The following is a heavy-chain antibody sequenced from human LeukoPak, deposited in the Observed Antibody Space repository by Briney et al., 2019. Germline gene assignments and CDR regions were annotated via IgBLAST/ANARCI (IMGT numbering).Heavy chain of an antibody. Sequence: GASVKVSCKASGYTFTSYAMNWVRQAPGQGLEWMGWINTNTGNPTYAQGFTGRFVFSLHTSVSTAYLQISSLKAEDTAVYYCARDLRRYYDFWSGYYPPNYFDYWGQGTLVTVSS. D-gene: IGHD3-3*01. V-gene: IGHV7-4-1*02. CDR1: GYTFTSYA. CDR2: INTNTGNP. J-gene: IGHJ4*02. CDR3: ARDLRRYYDFWSGYYPPNYFDY.